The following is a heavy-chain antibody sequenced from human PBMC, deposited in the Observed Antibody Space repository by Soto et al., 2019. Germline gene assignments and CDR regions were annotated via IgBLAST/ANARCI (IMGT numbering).Heavy chain of an antibody. D-gene: IGHD2-15*01. CDR3: ARDRYCSGGSCYEMVFDP. J-gene: IGHJ5*02. V-gene: IGHV4-59*01. Sequence: SETLYLTCTVSGGSISSYYWSWIRQPPGKGLEWIGYIYYSGSTNYNPSLKSRVTISVDTSKNQFFLKLCSVTAADTAVYYCARDRYCSGGSCYEMVFDPWGQGTRVTVS. CDR1: GGSISSYY. CDR2: IYYSGST.